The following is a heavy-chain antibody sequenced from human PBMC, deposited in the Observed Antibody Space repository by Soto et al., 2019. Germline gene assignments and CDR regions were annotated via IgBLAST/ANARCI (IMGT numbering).Heavy chain of an antibody. D-gene: IGHD4-17*01. V-gene: IGHV4-39*01. CDR2: IYYSGST. CDR3: ASGRTVTTFGFDY. J-gene: IGHJ4*02. CDR1: GGSISSSSCY. Sequence: SEILSLTCTVSGGSISSSSCYWGWIRQPPGKRLEWIERIYYSGSTYYNPSLKSQDTISVDTSKNQFSLKLSSVTAADMAVYYCASGRTVTTFGFDYWGQGTLVTVSS.